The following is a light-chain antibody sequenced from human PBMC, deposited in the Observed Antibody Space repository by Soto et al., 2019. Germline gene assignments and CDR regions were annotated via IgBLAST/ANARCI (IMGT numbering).Light chain of an antibody. CDR3: QQNDDFPLT. V-gene: IGKV1D-12*01. J-gene: IGKJ4*01. CDR1: QGIYSR. CDR2: ATS. Sequence: DIPMTQSPSSVSASVGDTVTITCRASQGIYSRLAWYQQKPGKAPELLIYATSTLQNGVPSRFSGSGFGTDFTLSISSLQPADSPSYFCQQNDDFPLTFGGGTKVEI.